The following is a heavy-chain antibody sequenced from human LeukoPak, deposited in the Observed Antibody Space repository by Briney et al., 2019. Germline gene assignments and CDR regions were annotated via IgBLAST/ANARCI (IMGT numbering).Heavy chain of an antibody. D-gene: IGHD5-24*01. V-gene: IGHV4-34*01. J-gene: IGHJ5*02. CDR1: GGSFSGYY. CDR3: ARGPRRGMATMRVCWFDP. CDR2: INHSGST. Sequence: PSETLSLTCAVYGGSFSGYYWSWIRQPPGKGLEWIGGINHSGSTNYNPSLKSRVTISVDTSKNQFSLKLSSVTAADTAVYYCARGPRRGMATMRVCWFDPWGQGTLVTVSS.